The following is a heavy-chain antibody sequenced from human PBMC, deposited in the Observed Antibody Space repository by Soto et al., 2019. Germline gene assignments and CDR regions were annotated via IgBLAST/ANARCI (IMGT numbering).Heavy chain of an antibody. V-gene: IGHV1-3*01. CDR3: ATNARGPGAFDI. CDR1: GYTLISYS. Sequence: ASVKVSCNASGYTLISYSMHWLRQAPGQRLECMGWINAGSGNTYYSQTFQSRVTMTRDTSASTAYREMSSLRSEDTAVYYCATNARGPGAFDIWGQGTMVTVSS. J-gene: IGHJ3*02. CDR2: INAGSGNT. D-gene: IGHD3-10*01.